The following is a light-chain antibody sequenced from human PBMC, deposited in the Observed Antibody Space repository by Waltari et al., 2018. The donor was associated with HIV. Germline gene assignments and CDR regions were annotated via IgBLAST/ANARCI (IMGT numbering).Light chain of an antibody. CDR3: QVWDYNSDRWV. J-gene: IGLJ3*02. Sequence: SYVLTQPPSVSVAPGQTARITCGGNNIGTNNMHWYQQRPGQAPVLVVSDDSDRPSDIPERFSGSNSANTATLSISRVEAGDEADYYCQVWDYNSDRWVFGGGTKLTVL. CDR1: NIGTNN. V-gene: IGLV3-21*02. CDR2: DDS.